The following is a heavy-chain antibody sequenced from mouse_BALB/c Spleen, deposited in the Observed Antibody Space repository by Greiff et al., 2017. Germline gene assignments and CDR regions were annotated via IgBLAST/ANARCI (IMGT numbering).Heavy chain of an antibody. Sequence: VQLQQSGPGLVAPSQSLSITCTVSGFSLTGYGVNWVRQPPGKGLEWLGMIWGDGSTDYNSALKSRLSISKDNSKSQVFLKMNSLQTDDTARYYCARAYYRYERAWFAYWGQGTLVTVSA. D-gene: IGHD2-14*01. V-gene: IGHV2-6-7*01. CDR2: IWGDGST. CDR3: ARAYYRYERAWFAY. CDR1: GFSLTGYG. J-gene: IGHJ3*01.